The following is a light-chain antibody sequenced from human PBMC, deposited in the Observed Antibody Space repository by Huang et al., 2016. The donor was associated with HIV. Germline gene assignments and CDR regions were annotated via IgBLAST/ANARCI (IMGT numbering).Light chain of an antibody. CDR3: QQRSNWL. CDR2: DAS. Sequence: EIVLTQSPATLSLSPGERATLSCRASQSVSSYLAWYQQKPGQAPRLLIYDASNRATGIPVRFSGSGSGTDFTLTISSLEPEDFAVYYCQQRSNWLFGGGTKVEIK. CDR1: QSVSSY. J-gene: IGKJ4*01. V-gene: IGKV3-11*01.